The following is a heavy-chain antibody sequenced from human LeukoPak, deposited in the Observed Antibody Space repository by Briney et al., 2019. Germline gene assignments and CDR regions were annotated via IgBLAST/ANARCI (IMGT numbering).Heavy chain of an antibody. CDR1: GFSFSSYA. D-gene: IGHD2-8*01. Sequence: GGSLRLSCAASGFSFSSYAMGWVRQAPGKGLEWVSGIGGSGGTTNYADSVKGRFTISRDNSKNTLFLQMNSLSAEDTAVYYCAKGGSGYCANGICSSRAVAAIDCWGQGNLVTVSS. CDR3: AKGGSGYCANGICSSRAVAAIDC. J-gene: IGHJ4*02. CDR2: IGGSGGTT. V-gene: IGHV3-23*01.